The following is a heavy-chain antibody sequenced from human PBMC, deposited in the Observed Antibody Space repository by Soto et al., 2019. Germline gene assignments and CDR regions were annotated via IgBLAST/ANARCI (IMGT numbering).Heavy chain of an antibody. D-gene: IGHD6-13*01. CDR1: GFTFGNNA. CDR3: ARDGQQLAPYAMDV. CDR2: IWFDGNNK. J-gene: IGHJ6*02. V-gene: IGHV3-33*01. Sequence: QVHLVESGGNMVQPGRSLRLSCAASGFTFGNNAMNWVRHAAGKGLEWVAQIWFDGNNKYYTDSVKGRFTISRDNLKNTVYLQMDSLRADDTAVYYCARDGQQLAPYAMDVWGQGTTVIVSS.